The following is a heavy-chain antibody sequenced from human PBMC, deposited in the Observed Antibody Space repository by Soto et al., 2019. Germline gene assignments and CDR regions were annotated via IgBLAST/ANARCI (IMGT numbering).Heavy chain of an antibody. D-gene: IGHD3-16*01. CDR3: AEVAGGYDI. J-gene: IGHJ4*02. CDR1: GGAFSSSS. CDR2: IIPMFGTT. V-gene: IGHV1-69*13. Sequence: SVKVSCKASGGAFSSSSINWVRQAPGQGLEWMGGIIPMFGTTNYAQKLQGRVTLTADGSTSTAYMEMTDLRSEDTAVYYCAEVAGGYDICGQGT.